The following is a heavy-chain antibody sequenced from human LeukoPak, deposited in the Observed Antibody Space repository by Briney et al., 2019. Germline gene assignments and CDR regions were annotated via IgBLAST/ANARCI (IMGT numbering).Heavy chain of an antibody. CDR2: ISFDGSNE. D-gene: IGHD6-19*01. Sequence: GGSLRLSCAASEFTFSGYGMHWVRQAPGKGLEWVAVISFDGSNEYYADSVKGRLTISRDNSKNTLFLQMNSLRAEDTAVYYCAKDLIAGADINYYYGMDVWGQGTTVTVSS. V-gene: IGHV3-30*18. J-gene: IGHJ6*02. CDR3: AKDLIAGADINYYYGMDV. CDR1: EFTFSGYG.